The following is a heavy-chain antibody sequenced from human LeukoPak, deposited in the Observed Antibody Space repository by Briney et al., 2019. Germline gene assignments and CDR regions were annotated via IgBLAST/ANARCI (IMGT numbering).Heavy chain of an antibody. CDR1: GYTFTEYY. V-gene: IGHV1-2*02. CDR3: ARGQSLNDY. CDR2: INPNSGGA. Sequence: ASVKVSCKASGYTFTEYYMHWVRQAPGQGLEWMGWINPNSGGANYAENFQGRVTMTRDTSISTAYMELSSPRYDDTALYYCARGQSLNDYWGQGTLVTDCS. J-gene: IGHJ4*02.